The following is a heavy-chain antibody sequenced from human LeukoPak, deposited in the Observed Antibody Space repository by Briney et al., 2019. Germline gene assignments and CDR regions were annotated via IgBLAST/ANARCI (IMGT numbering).Heavy chain of an antibody. CDR2: FDPEDGET. V-gene: IGHV1-24*01. CDR3: ATDPPYYDYVC. CDR1: GYTLTELS. D-gene: IGHD3-16*01. Sequence: ASVKVSCKVSGYTLTELSMHWVRQAPGKGLGGRGGFDPEDGETIDAQKYQGRVTMTEDTSTDTAYMELSSLRSEDTAVYYCATDPPYYDYVCWGQGTLVTVSS. J-gene: IGHJ4*02.